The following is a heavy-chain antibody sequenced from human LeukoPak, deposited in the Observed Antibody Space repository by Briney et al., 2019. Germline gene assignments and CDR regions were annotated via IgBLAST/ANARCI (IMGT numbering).Heavy chain of an antibody. Sequence: SETLSLTCSLSGGSISSYYWSWIRQPPGKGLEWIGYIYYSGSTNYNPSLKSRVTISVDTSKNQFSLKLSSVTAADTAVYYCARVGPRRASYYYMDVWGKGTTVTISS. J-gene: IGHJ6*03. CDR2: IYYSGST. CDR1: GGSISSYY. CDR3: ARVGPRRASYYYMDV. V-gene: IGHV4-59*01.